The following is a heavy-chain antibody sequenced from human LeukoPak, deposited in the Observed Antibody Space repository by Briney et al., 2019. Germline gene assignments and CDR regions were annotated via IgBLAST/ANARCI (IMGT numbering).Heavy chain of an antibody. J-gene: IGHJ4*02. CDR3: ARGSYDILTGSDY. CDR2: ISSSSSYI. V-gene: IGHV3-21*04. CDR1: GFTFSSYS. D-gene: IGHD3-9*01. Sequence: GGSLRLSCAASGFTFSSYSMNWVRQAPGKGLEWVSSISSSSSYIYYADSVKGRFTISRDNAKNSLYLPMNSLRAEDTAVYYCARGSYDILTGSDYWGQGTLVTVSS.